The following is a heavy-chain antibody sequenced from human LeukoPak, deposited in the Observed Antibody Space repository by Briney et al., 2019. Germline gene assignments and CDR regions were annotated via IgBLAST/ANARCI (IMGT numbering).Heavy chain of an antibody. V-gene: IGHV1-69*13. CDR2: IIPIFGTA. J-gene: IGHJ4*02. Sequence: SVKVSCTASGGTFSSYAISWVRQAPGQGLEWMGGIIPIFGTANYAQKFQGRVTITADESTSTAYMELSSLRSEDTAVYYCATDPGYCSSTSCYPYYFDYWGQGTLVTASS. D-gene: IGHD2-2*01. CDR3: ATDPGYCSSTSCYPYYFDY. CDR1: GGTFSSYA.